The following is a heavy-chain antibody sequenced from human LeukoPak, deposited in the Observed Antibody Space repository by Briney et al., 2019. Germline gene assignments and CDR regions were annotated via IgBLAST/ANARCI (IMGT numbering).Heavy chain of an antibody. J-gene: IGHJ5*02. D-gene: IGHD2-8*02. Sequence: PSETLSLTCIVSGASISNNNYYWGWIRQPPGKGLEWIGNIYYSGSTYYNSSLKSRVTISVDTSKNQFSLRLTSVTAADTAVYYCASLLNGGVAHWFDPWGPGTLVTVSS. V-gene: IGHV4-39*01. CDR3: ASLLNGGVAHWFDP. CDR1: GASISNNNYY. CDR2: IYYSGST.